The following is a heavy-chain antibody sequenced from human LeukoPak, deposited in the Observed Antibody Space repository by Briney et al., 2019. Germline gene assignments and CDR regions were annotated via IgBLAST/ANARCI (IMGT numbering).Heavy chain of an antibody. CDR3: THYTATTSFDY. Sequence: GGSLRLSCVASGVTLSNYAMSWARQAPGKGLEWVGRIKSKTDGGTTDYAAPVKGRFTISRDDSKNTLFLQMNSLKTEDTAVYYCTHYTATTSFDYWGQGTLVTVSS. CDR2: IKSKTDGGTT. J-gene: IGHJ4*02. V-gene: IGHV3-15*01. CDR1: GVTLSNYA. D-gene: IGHD6-25*01.